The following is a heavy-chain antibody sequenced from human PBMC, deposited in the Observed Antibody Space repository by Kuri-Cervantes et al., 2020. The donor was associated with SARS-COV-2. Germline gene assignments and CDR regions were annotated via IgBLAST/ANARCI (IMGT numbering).Heavy chain of an antibody. V-gene: IGHV3-30*01. CDR3: ARDSSYYYGSGSYSDY. CDR2: ISYDGSNK. J-gene: IGHJ4*02. D-gene: IGHD3-10*01. CDR1: GFTFSSYA. Sequence: GGSLRLSCAASGFTFSSYAMHWVRQAPGKGLEWVAVISYDGSNKYYADSVKGRFTISRDNSKNTLYLQMNSLRAEDTAVYYCARDSSYYYGSGSYSDYWGQGTLVTVSS.